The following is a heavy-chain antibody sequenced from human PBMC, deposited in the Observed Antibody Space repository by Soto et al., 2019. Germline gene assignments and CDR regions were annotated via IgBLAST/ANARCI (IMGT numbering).Heavy chain of an antibody. J-gene: IGHJ4*02. D-gene: IGHD3-16*01. CDR2: INPSGGSA. V-gene: IGHV1-46*04. CDR1: GYTFTDYY. Sequence: QVQLVQSGAEVKKPGASVKVSCKASGYTFTDYYIHWVRQAPGQGLEWMGLINPSGGSASYAQKLRGRVTMTWDTSTSTVYMELSSLRSEDTAVYYCARDHPLGGGPKRDFEYWGQGTLVTVSS. CDR3: ARDHPLGGGPKRDFEY.